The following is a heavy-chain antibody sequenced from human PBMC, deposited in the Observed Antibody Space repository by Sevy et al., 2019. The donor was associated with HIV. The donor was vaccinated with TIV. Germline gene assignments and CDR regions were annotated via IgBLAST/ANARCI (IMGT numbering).Heavy chain of an antibody. J-gene: IGHJ3*02. CDR2: ISGRGLST. Sequence: GGSLRLSCAVSGLTVNNYAMNWVRQAPGKGLEWVSAISGRGLSTYYADFAKGRFTISRDNSKNTLYLQMNSLRAEDTAVYYCAKDLIVVVGDAFDIWGQGTMVTVSS. D-gene: IGHD3-22*01. CDR3: AKDLIVVVGDAFDI. V-gene: IGHV3-23*01. CDR1: GLTVNNYA.